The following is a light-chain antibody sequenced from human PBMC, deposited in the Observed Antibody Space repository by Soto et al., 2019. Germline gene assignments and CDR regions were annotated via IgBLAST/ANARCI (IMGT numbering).Light chain of an antibody. Sequence: DIVMTQSPDSLAVSLGERATINCKSSQSVLYSSNNKNYLAWYQQKPGQPPKLLIYWASTRESGVPDRFSGSLSEIDFTLTISILQAEDVAVYYCQQYYSTPPVTFGPGTKVDIK. CDR3: QQYYSTPPVT. CDR2: WAS. V-gene: IGKV4-1*01. J-gene: IGKJ3*01. CDR1: QSVLYSSNNKNY.